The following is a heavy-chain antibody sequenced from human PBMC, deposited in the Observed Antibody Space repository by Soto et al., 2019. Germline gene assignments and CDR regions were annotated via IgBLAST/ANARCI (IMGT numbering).Heavy chain of an antibody. Sequence: ASVKVSCKASGYRFNTYGITWVRQAPGQGLEWMGWITAYNGHTNSAQKLQDRVTMTTDISTSTAYMELRSLRSDDTAVYYCARGQGEYXSGGSCYANYYYHGLDVWGQGTTVTVSS. V-gene: IGHV1-18*01. CDR1: GYRFNTYG. J-gene: IGHJ6*02. CDR3: ARGQGEYXSGGSCYANYYYHGLDV. D-gene: IGHD2-15*01. CDR2: ITAYNGHT.